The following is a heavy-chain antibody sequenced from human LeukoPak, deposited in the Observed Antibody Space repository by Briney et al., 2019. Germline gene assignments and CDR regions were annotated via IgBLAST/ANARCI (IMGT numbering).Heavy chain of an antibody. CDR3: ARRRRFCSGGTCNWFDP. V-gene: IGHV2-5*02. D-gene: IGHD2-15*01. CDR2: IYWDDDK. J-gene: IGHJ5*02. CDR1: GFSLSTSGVG. Sequence: SGPTLVNPTQTLTLTCTFSGFSLSTSGVGAGWIRQPPGKALEWLALIYWDDDKRYSPSLKSRLTVTKDTSKNQVVLTMTNMDPVDTATYYCARRRRFCSGGTCNWFDPWAREPWSPSPQ.